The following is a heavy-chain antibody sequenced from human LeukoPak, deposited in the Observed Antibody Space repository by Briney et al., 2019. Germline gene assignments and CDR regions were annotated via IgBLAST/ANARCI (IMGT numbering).Heavy chain of an antibody. Sequence: SQTLSLTCIVSGGSISSGGYYWSWIRQPPGKGLEWIGYIYHSGSTYYNPSLKSRVTISVDTSKNQFSLKLSSVTAADTAVYYCARLGPAARPYWGQGTLVTVSS. CDR1: GGSISSGGYY. V-gene: IGHV4-30-2*01. CDR3: ARLGPAARPY. J-gene: IGHJ4*02. D-gene: IGHD6-6*01. CDR2: IYHSGST.